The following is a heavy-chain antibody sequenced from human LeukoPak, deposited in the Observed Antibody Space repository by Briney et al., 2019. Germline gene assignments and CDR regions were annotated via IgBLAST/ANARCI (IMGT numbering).Heavy chain of an antibody. CDR3: ASRRTTGTTRPVDY. D-gene: IGHD1-1*01. V-gene: IGHV1-2*02. CDR2: INPNSGGT. J-gene: IGHJ4*02. CDR1: GYTFTGYY. Sequence: GASVKVSCKASGYTFTGYYMHWVRQAPGQGLEWMGWINPNSGGTNYAQKFQGRVTMTRDTSISTAYMELSRLRSDDTAVYYCASRRTTGTTRPVDYWGQGTLVTVSS.